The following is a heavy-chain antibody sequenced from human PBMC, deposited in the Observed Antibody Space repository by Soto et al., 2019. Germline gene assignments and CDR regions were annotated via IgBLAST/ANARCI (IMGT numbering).Heavy chain of an antibody. CDR1: SGSVSNYY. J-gene: IGHJ4*02. D-gene: IGHD2-15*01. Sequence: SETLSLTCKVSSGSVSNYYWSWIRQPAGKGLEWIGRIYTGGSTNYNPSLKSRVTMSVDTSKNQFSLRLTSVTAADTAVYYCARASVGPPGGGSWTMPFDSWGRGTLVTVSS. CDR3: ARASVGPPGGGSWTMPFDS. CDR2: IYTGGST. V-gene: IGHV4-4*07.